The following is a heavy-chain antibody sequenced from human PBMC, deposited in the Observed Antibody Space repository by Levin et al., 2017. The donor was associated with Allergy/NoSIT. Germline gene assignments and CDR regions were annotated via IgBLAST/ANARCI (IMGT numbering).Heavy chain of an antibody. Sequence: GESLKISCEASGFRFGGYNMNWVRQAPGKGLEWVSSISGDSTYIFYADSVKGRFTVSRDNAKNSLYLQMNSLRAEDTAIYYCARDSTDDNSYPYSHSYSNGPTPDSWGQGSLVSVST. CDR3: ARDSTDDNSYPYSHSYSNGPTPDS. J-gene: IGHJ4*02. CDR2: ISGDSTYI. V-gene: IGHV3-21*01. CDR1: GFRFGGYN. D-gene: IGHD4-11*01.